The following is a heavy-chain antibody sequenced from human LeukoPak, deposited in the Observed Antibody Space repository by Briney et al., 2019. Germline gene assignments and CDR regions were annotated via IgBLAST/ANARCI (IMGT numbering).Heavy chain of an antibody. V-gene: IGHV3-21*01. CDR2: MSGSSSYI. CDR3: ARTPSSEQQLSFDN. Sequence: ETLSLTCSVSGGSISSSSYYWGWIRQPPGKGLEWVSSMSGSSSYIYYADSVKGRFTISRDSAKNSLSLQMNSLRAEDTAVYYCARTPSSEQQLSFDNWGQGTLVTVSS. J-gene: IGHJ4*02. D-gene: IGHD6-13*01. CDR1: GGSISSSS.